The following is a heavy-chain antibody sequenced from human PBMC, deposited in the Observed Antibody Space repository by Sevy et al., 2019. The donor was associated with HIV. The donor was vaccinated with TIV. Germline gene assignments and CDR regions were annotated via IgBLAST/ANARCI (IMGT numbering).Heavy chain of an antibody. D-gene: IGHD1-1*01. J-gene: IGHJ4*02. CDR3: TRWKGLQSIFDY. CDR1: GFAFGDYA. V-gene: IGHV3-49*04. CDR2: LKSKADGGTV. Sequence: GGSLRLSCTTSGFAFGDYAMNWVRQAPGKGLEWVAFLKSKADGGTVDHAPSVKGRFTISRDDSKRLDYLQMNDLTTEDTAVYYCTRWKGLQSIFDYWGQGALVTVSS.